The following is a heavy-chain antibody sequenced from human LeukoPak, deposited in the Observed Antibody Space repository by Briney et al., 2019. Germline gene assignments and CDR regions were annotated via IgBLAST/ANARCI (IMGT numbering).Heavy chain of an antibody. Sequence: NPGGSLRLSCAASGFTFSSYSMNWVRQAPGRGLEWVSSISSSSSYIYYADSVKGRFTISRDNAKNSLYLQMNSLRAEGTAVYYCARATIAVAPNWFDPWGQGTLVTVSS. CDR3: ARATIAVAPNWFDP. CDR2: ISSSSSYI. CDR1: GFTFSSYS. J-gene: IGHJ5*02. V-gene: IGHV3-21*01. D-gene: IGHD6-19*01.